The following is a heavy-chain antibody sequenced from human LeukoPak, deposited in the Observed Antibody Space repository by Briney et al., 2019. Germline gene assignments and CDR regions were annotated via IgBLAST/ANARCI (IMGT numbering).Heavy chain of an antibody. D-gene: IGHD4-17*01. V-gene: IGHV3-30*19. CDR3: ARDAPYGDQYYFDY. J-gene: IGHJ4*02. CDR2: ISYDGSNK. Sequence: PGGSLRLSCAASGFTFSSYGMHWVRQAPGKGLEWVAVISYDGSNKYYADSVKGRFTISRDNSKNTLYLQMNSLRAEDTAVYYCARDAPYGDQYYFDYWGQGTLVTVSS. CDR1: GFTFSSYG.